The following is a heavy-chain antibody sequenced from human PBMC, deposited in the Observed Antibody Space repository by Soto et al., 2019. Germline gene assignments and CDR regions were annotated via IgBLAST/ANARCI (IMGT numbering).Heavy chain of an antibody. J-gene: IGHJ6*02. CDR1: GFTFSSYW. CDR2: IKQDGSEK. Sequence: GGSLRLSCAASGFTFSSYWMSWVRQAPGKGLEWVANIKQDGSEKYYVDSVKGRFTISRDNAKNSLYLQMNSLRAEDTAVYYCARGSFRGDFLSGYDYYYYGMDVWGQGTTVTVSS. D-gene: IGHD3-3*01. V-gene: IGHV3-7*01. CDR3: ARGSFRGDFLSGYDYYYYGMDV.